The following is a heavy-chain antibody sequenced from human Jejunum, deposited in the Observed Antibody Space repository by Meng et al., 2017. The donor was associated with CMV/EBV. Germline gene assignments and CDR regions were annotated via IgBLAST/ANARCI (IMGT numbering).Heavy chain of an antibody. CDR3: ARVPNTSGAVRWRFDS. CDR2: IFYRGRP. D-gene: IGHD2-8*02. J-gene: IGHJ4*01. V-gene: IGHV4-39*07. Sequence: SVSGSDYYWAWHRQPPGKGLEWIGDIFYRGRPFYHESLKSRVTMSLDTSENHFSLRLSSVTAADTALYFCARVPNTSGAVRWRFDSWGHGRMVTVSS. CDR1: SVSGSDYY.